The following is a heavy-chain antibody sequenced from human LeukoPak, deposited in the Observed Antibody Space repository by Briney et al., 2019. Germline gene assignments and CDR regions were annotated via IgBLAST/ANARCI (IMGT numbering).Heavy chain of an antibody. Sequence: PGGSLRLSCAASGFTFSSYDMHWVRQATGKGLEWVSAIGTAGGTYYPGSVKGRFTISRENAKNSLYLQMNSLRAGDTAVYYCARVQGLDFRWYFDLWGRGTLVTVSS. CDR1: GFTFSSYD. CDR3: ARVQGLDFRWYFDL. V-gene: IGHV3-13*01. CDR2: IGTAGGT. J-gene: IGHJ2*01.